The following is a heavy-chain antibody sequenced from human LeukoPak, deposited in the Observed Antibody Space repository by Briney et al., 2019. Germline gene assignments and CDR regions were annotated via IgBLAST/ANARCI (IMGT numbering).Heavy chain of an antibody. D-gene: IGHD6-13*01. CDR3: ARDRVSSRSSKYGMDV. J-gene: IGHJ6*02. CDR2: INPNSGGT. Sequence: ASVKVSCKASGYTFTGYYMHWVRQAPGQGLEWMGWINPNSGGTNYAQKFQGWVTMTRDTSISTAYMELSRLRSDDTAVYYCARDRVSSRSSKYGMDVWGQGTTVTVSS. CDR1: GYTFTGYY. V-gene: IGHV1-2*04.